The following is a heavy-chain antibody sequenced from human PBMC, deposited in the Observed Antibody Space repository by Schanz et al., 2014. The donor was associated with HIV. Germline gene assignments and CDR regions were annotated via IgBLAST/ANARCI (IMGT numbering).Heavy chain of an antibody. CDR3: ARGHPLYDSSGYYSPFFDY. CDR2: MNPNRGNA. V-gene: IGHV1-8*02. D-gene: IGHD3-22*01. CDR1: GGTLSNYA. Sequence: QVQLVQSGAEVKKTGSPVKVSCKAFGGTLSNYAISWVRQAPGQGLEWMGWMNPNRGNAGFAQKFQGRVTLTRDTSITTAYMELTSLRPEDTAVYYCARGHPLYDSSGYYSPFFDYWGQGTLVTVSS. J-gene: IGHJ4*02.